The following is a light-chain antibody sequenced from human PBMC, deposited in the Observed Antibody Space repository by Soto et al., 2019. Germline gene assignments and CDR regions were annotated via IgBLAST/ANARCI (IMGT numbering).Light chain of an antibody. Sequence: DIQMTQSPSTLSASVGARVTITCRASQSISSWLAWYQQKPGKAPKLLIYDASSLESGVPSRFSGSGSGTDFTLTISSLQPEDFATYYCQQSFSSRWTFGQGTKVDIK. CDR2: DAS. CDR3: QQSFSSRWT. CDR1: QSISSW. J-gene: IGKJ1*01. V-gene: IGKV1-5*01.